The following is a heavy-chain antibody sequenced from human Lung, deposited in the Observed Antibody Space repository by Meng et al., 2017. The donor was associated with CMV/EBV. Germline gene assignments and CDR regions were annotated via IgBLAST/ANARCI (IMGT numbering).Heavy chain of an antibody. J-gene: IGHJ6*02. CDR1: GFTFSSYW. CDR2: IKSDGSSS. Sequence: ESLKISCVASGFTFSSYWMHWVRQAPGKGLVWVSRIKSDGSSSAYADSVRGRFTISRDNAKNTLYLQMNSLRADDTAVYYCARENYRQYYYYGMDVWGQGXTVTVSS. D-gene: IGHD1-7*01. V-gene: IGHV3-74*01. CDR3: ARENYRQYYYYGMDV.